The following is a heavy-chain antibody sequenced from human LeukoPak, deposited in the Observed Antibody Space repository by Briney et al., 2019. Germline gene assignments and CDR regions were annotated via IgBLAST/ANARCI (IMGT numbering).Heavy chain of an antibody. CDR1: GGSISSNTYY. D-gene: IGHD6-19*01. Sequence: SSETLSLTCTVSGGSISSNTYYWSWIRQPAGKGLEWIGRIYTSGSTNYNPSLKSRVTMSLDTSKNQFSLKLSSVTAADTAVYYCARDPSSGWFRATFDIWGQGTMVTVSS. CDR2: IYTSGST. J-gene: IGHJ3*02. V-gene: IGHV4-61*02. CDR3: ARDPSSGWFRATFDI.